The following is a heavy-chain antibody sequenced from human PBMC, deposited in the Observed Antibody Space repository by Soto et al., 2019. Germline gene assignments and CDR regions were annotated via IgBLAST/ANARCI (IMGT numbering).Heavy chain of an antibody. V-gene: IGHV5-10-1*01. D-gene: IGHD3-9*01. Sequence: PGESLKISCKGSGYSFTSYWISWVRQMPAKGLEWMGTIDPSDSYTNYSPSFQGHVTISADKSISTAYLQWSSLKASDTAMYYCARSNYDILNGTHTPRWLDPWGQGTLVTVSS. CDR2: IDPSDSYT. CDR3: ARSNYDILNGTHTPRWLDP. J-gene: IGHJ5*02. CDR1: GYSFTSYW.